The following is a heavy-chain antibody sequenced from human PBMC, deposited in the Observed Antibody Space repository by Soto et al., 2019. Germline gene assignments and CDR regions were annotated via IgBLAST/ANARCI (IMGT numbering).Heavy chain of an antibody. D-gene: IGHD3-22*01. CDR1: GFTFSSYA. CDR2: ISGSGGST. J-gene: IGHJ4*02. V-gene: IGHV3-23*01. Sequence: GGSLRLSCAASGFTFSSYAMGWVRQAPGKGLEWVSAISGSGGSTYYADSVKGRFTISRDNSKNTLYLQMNSLRAEDTAVYYCAKDGVDSSGYYPDYWGQGTLVTVSS. CDR3: AKDGVDSSGYYPDY.